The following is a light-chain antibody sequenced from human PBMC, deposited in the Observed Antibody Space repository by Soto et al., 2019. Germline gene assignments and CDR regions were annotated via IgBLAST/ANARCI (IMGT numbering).Light chain of an antibody. V-gene: IGLV2-8*01. Sequence: QSALTQPPSASGSPGQSVTISCTGTSSDVGGYNYVSWYQQHPGKAPKLMIYEVSKRPSGVSNRFSGSKSGNTASLTVSGLQAEDEADYYCSSYTGSSTWVFGGGTKLTVL. CDR1: SSDVGGYNY. J-gene: IGLJ3*02. CDR2: EVS. CDR3: SSYTGSSTWV.